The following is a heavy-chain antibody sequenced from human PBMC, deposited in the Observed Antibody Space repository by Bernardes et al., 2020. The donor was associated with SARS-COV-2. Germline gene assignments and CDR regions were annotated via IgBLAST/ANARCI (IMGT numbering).Heavy chain of an antibody. CDR3: ARRDRLLWFGEGNYYYYGMDV. CDR1: GGSISSSSYY. CDR2: IYYSGST. Sequence: TLSLTCTVSGGSISSSSYYWGWIRQPPGKGLEWIGSIYYSGSTYYNPSLKSRVTISVDTSKNQTPLKLSTVTAADTAVYYCARRDRLLWFGEGNYYYYGMDVWGQGTTVTVSS. D-gene: IGHD3-10*01. V-gene: IGHV4-39*01. J-gene: IGHJ6*02.